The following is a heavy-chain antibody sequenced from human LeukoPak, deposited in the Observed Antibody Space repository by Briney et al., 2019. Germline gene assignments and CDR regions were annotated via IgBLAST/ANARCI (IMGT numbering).Heavy chain of an antibody. Sequence: ETLSLTCTVSGGSISSSSYYWGWIRQAPGKGLEWVSVIYSGGSTYYADSVKGRFTISRDNSKNMAYLQMNSLRAEDTALYYCARDATVGPAKYYFDCWGQGTLVTVSS. CDR3: ARDATVGPAKYYFDC. CDR1: GGSISSSSYY. J-gene: IGHJ4*02. D-gene: IGHD2-2*01. CDR2: IYSGGST. V-gene: IGHV3-66*01.